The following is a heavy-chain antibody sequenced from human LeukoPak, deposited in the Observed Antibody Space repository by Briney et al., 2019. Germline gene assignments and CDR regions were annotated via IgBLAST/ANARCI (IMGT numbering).Heavy chain of an antibody. Sequence: SETLSLTCAVHGGPFSGYSWNWIRQPPGRGLEWIGEVNHSGSTNYNPSLKSRVTISVDTAKNQFSLKLSSVTAADTSVYYCARGGYSGYRSRFDYWGQGTLVTVSS. J-gene: IGHJ4*02. D-gene: IGHD5-12*01. CDR3: ARGGYSGYRSRFDY. CDR1: GGPFSGYS. V-gene: IGHV4-34*01. CDR2: VNHSGST.